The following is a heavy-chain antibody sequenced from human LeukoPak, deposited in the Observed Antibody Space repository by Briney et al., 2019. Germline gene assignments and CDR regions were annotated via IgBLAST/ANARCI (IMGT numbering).Heavy chain of an antibody. CDR1: GFTFSSYD. D-gene: IGHD2-2*01. Sequence: GGSLRLSCAASGFTFSSYDMHWVRQATGKGLEWVSAIGIAGDTYYPGSVKGRFTISRENAKNSLYLQMNSLRAGDTAVYYCARSSTWYGMDVWGQGTTVTVSS. J-gene: IGHJ6*02. CDR3: ARSSTWYGMDV. V-gene: IGHV3-13*01. CDR2: IGIAGDT.